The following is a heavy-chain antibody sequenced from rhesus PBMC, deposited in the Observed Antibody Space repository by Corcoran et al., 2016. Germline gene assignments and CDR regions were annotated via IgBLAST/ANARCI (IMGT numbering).Heavy chain of an antibody. CDR2: ISGSSEST. CDR1: GYSISSGYY. J-gene: IGHJ4*01. CDR3: ARDKEAGIAAATSDY. D-gene: IGHD6-43*01. V-gene: IGHV4-99*02. Sequence: QVQLQESGPGLVKPSETLSLTCAVSGYSISSGYYWGWIRQTPGKGLEYIGYISGSSESTYSNPSLNSRVTIAKDTSKNQVSLKLSSVTAADTAVYYCARDKEAGIAAATSDYWGQGVLVTVSS.